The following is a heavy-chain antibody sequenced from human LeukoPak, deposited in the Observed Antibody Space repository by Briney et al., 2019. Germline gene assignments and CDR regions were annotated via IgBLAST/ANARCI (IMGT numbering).Heavy chain of an antibody. Sequence: SETLSLTCAVSDGSVSSGTYYWTWIRQPPGKGLEWIGYIYDSGSTNYNPSLKSRVTMSVDTSKNQFSLKLSSVTAADTAVYYCARTMVGATFYFDFWGQGTLVTVSS. CDR3: ARTMVGATFYFDF. CDR1: DGSVSSGTYY. V-gene: IGHV4-61*01. D-gene: IGHD1-26*01. CDR2: IYDSGST. J-gene: IGHJ4*02.